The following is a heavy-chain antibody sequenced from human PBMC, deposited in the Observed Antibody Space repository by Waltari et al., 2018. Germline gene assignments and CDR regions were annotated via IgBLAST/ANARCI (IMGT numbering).Heavy chain of an antibody. J-gene: IGHJ4*02. Sequence: QVQLQESGPRLVKPSETLSLTCTVSGGSISSYYWSWSRQPPGKGLEWIGYIYYSGSTSYNPSLKSRVTVSVDTSKNQLSLKLSSVTAADTAVYYCARGGAYCGGDCYPHLDYWGQGTLVTVSS. CDR1: GGSISSYY. V-gene: IGHV4-59*01. D-gene: IGHD2-21*01. CDR2: IYYSGST. CDR3: ARGGAYCGGDCYPHLDY.